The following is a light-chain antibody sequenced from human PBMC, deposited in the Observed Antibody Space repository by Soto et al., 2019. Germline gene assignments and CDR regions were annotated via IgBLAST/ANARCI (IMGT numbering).Light chain of an antibody. CDR3: QQYGDLIT. CDR2: GAS. CDR1: QSVSSSY. J-gene: IGKJ5*01. Sequence: EIVLTQSPGTLSLSPGERAALSYRASQSVSSSYLAWYQQKRGQAPRLLIYGASSRATGVPDRFSGSGSGTDFTLTISRLEPEDFAVYYCQQYGDLITFGQGTRLEIK. V-gene: IGKV3-20*01.